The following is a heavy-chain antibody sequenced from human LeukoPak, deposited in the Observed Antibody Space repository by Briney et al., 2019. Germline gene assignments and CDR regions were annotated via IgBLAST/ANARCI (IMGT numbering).Heavy chain of an antibody. D-gene: IGHD3-22*01. Sequence: GGSLRLSCAASGLTFSDYYMTWIRQAPGKGLEWVSSISGSGTTTYSADPVRGRFTVSRDNAKNSVFLYMNSLRAEDTAVYYCAIQITMIVVVPYFDYWGQGTLVTVPS. CDR1: GLTFSDYY. CDR2: ISGSGTTT. CDR3: AIQITMIVVVPYFDY. V-gene: IGHV3-11*04. J-gene: IGHJ4*02.